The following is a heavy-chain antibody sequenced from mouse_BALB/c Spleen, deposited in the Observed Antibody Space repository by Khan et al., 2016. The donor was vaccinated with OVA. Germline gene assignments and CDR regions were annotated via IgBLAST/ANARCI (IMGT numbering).Heavy chain of an antibody. D-gene: IGHD1-1*01. CDR2: VSTGGHYT. J-gene: IGHJ3*01. CDR1: GFTFSTYG. V-gene: IGHV5-6*01. CDR3: ARLAYYYDSEGFAY. Sequence: EVELVESGGDIVKPGGSLKLSCAASGFTFSTYGMSWVRQTPDKRLEWVATVSTGGHYTYYTDTVKGRFTISRDNAKNTLYLQMSSLGSEDTAIFYCARLAYYYDSEGFAYWGQGTLVTASA.